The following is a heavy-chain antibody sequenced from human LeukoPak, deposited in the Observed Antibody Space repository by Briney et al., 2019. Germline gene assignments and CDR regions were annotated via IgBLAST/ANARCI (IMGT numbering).Heavy chain of an antibody. D-gene: IGHD5-12*01. CDR2: MSFDGSDQ. CDR3: ARGVATIDF. CDR1: GFTFSHYA. J-gene: IGHJ4*02. Sequence: GGSLRLSCAASGFTFSHYAMHWVRQAPGKGLEWVAVMSFDGSDQYYADSVKGRFTISRDSSNNTVDLQMNCLRPEDSAVYYCARGVATIDFWGQGTLVTVSS. V-gene: IGHV3-30*04.